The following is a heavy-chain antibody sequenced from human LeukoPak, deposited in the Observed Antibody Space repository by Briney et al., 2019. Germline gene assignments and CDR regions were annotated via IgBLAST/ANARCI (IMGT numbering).Heavy chain of an antibody. CDR1: GGSFSGYY. CDR2: INHSGST. D-gene: IGHD6-19*01. Sequence: PSETLSLTCAVYGGSFSGYYWSWIRQPPGKGLEWIGEINHSGSTNYNPSLKSRVTISVDTSKNQFSLKLSSVTAADTAVYYCARPYSSGWYNGAFDIWGQGTMVTVSS. CDR3: ARPYSSGWYNGAFDI. V-gene: IGHV4-34*01. J-gene: IGHJ3*02.